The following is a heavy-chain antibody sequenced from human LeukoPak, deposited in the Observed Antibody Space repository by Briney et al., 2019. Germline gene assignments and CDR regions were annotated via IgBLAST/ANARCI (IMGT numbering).Heavy chain of an antibody. D-gene: IGHD2-15*01. V-gene: IGHV3-74*01. J-gene: IGHJ5*02. Sequence: GGSLRLSCAASGFTFNNNGVNWVRQGPGKGLVWVSRINSDGSSTSYADSVKGRFTISRDNAKNTLYLQMNSLRAEDTAVYYCARARLGYCSGGSCPRPSNWFDPWGQGTLVTVSS. CDR3: ARARLGYCSGGSCPRPSNWFDP. CDR1: GFTFNNNG. CDR2: INSDGSST.